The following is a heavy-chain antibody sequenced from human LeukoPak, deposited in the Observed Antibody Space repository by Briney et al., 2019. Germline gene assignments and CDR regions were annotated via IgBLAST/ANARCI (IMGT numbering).Heavy chain of an antibody. V-gene: IGHV3-30*01. Sequence: PGGSLRLSCAASGFTFSSYAMHWVRQAPGKGLEWVAVISYDGSNKYYADSVKGRFTISRGNSKDTLYLQMNSLRAEDTAVYYCARPYDILTGYPFDYWGQGTLVTVSS. CDR3: ARPYDILTGYPFDY. CDR1: GFTFSSYA. D-gene: IGHD3-9*01. J-gene: IGHJ4*02. CDR2: ISYDGSNK.